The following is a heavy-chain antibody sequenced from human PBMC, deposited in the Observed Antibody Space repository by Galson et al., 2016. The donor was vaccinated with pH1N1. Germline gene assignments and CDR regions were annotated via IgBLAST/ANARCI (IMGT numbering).Heavy chain of an antibody. J-gene: IGHJ4*02. CDR3: ARPSGIYASAWD. V-gene: IGHV1-8*03. Sequence: SVKVSCKASGYTFTNYDFNWVRQATGQGLEWMGWVRPNSGDTGFAQKFQGRVTITRNTSISTAYMELSSLSSDDTAVYYCARPSGIYASAWDWGQGTLVTVSS. CDR1: GYTFTNYD. D-gene: IGHD6-19*01. CDR2: VRPNSGDT.